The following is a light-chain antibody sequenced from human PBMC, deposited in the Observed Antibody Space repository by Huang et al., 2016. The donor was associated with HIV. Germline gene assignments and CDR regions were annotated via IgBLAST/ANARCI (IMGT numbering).Light chain of an antibody. CDR1: HNIDDNY. CDR3: QQYGTSSPLT. CDR2: GCS. J-gene: IGKJ4*01. V-gene: IGKV3-20*01. Sequence: EIVLTQSPGTLSLSPGERATLSCRASHNIDDNYLAWYQKKPGQAPRLLLYGCSSSAAGLPDRFSGSGSGTDVTLTISRLEPEDFAVYYCQQYGTSSPLTFGGGARVDFK.